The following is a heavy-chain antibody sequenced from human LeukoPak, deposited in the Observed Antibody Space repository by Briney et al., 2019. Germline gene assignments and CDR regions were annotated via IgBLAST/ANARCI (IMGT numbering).Heavy chain of an antibody. J-gene: IGHJ4*02. CDR3: TKGQRANSGYYYFDS. CDR1: GFTFSSYA. CDR2: ISGSGAST. V-gene: IGHV3-23*01. D-gene: IGHD3-3*01. Sequence: QPGGSLRLSCAASGFTFSSYAMRWVRQVPGKGLEWVSAISGSGASTYYADSVKGRFTISRDNSMDTLYLQMNSLRAEDTAIYYCTKGQRANSGYYYFDSWGQGTLVTVSS.